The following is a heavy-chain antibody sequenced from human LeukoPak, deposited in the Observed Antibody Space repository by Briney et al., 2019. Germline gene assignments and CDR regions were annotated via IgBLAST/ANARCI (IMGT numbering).Heavy chain of an antibody. D-gene: IGHD6-13*01. J-gene: IGHJ5*02. CDR1: GYTFAGYY. CDR2: INPNSGDT. Sequence: ASVKVSCKASGYTFAGYYMHWVRQAPGQGLEWMGWINPNSGDTYYAQKFQGRVTMTRDTSITTAYTELSRLRSDDTAMYYCARRSRSSSLGDCFDPWGQGTLVTVSS. V-gene: IGHV1-2*02. CDR3: ARRSRSSSLGDCFDP.